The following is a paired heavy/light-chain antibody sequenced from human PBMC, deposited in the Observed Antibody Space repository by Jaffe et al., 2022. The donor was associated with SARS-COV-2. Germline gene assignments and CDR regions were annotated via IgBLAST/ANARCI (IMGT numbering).Light chain of an antibody. V-gene: IGLV7-43*01. CDR2: STS. Sequence: QTVVTQEPSLTVSPGGTVTLTCASSTGAVTGGYYPNWFQQKPGQAPRTLIYSTSSKHSWTPARFSGSLLGGKAALTLSGVQPEDEAEYYCLLYYGGAWVFGGGTKLTVL. CDR3: LLYYGGAWV. CDR1: TGAVTGGYY. J-gene: IGLJ3*02.
Heavy chain of an antibody. CDR2: INHSGSA. D-gene: IGHD2-15*01. CDR1: GGSFRGYY. V-gene: IGHV4-34*01. Sequence: QVQLQQWGAGLLKPSETLSLTCGVYGGSFRGYYWSWIRQPPGKGLEWIGEINHSGSANYNPSLKSRVTISLDTSKNQFSLKLSSVTAADTALYYCARCCSGGSDLLDVWGQGTTVTVSS. CDR3: ARCCSGGSDLLDV. J-gene: IGHJ6*02.